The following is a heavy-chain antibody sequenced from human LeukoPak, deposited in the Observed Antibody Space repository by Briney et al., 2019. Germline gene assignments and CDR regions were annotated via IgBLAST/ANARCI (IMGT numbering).Heavy chain of an antibody. V-gene: IGHV4-59*01. CDR2: IYYSGST. CDR3: ARAVRYCSSTSCYGRGGWNPVLDFDY. D-gene: IGHD2-2*01. J-gene: IGHJ4*02. CDR1: GGSISSYY. Sequence: PSETLSLTCTVSGGSISSYYWSWIRQPPGKGLEWIGYIYYSGSTNYNPSLKSRVTISVDTSKNQFSLKLSSVTAADTAVYYCARAVRYCSSTSCYGRGGWNPVLDFDYWGQGTLVTVSS.